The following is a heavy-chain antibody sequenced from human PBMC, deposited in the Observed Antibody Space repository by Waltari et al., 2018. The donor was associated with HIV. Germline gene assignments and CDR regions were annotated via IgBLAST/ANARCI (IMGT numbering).Heavy chain of an antibody. CDR1: DYTFTIYY. Sequence: QDQLVQSGAEVKNPGASVTVSCQGSDYTFTIYYVHWVRQAPGPGVHWVGHAHRQGLRWSGLTGVSAGETNYAPYCHVRVYMTRDTSTNTVDMELRSLNSDDSAMYYCAIGHEYTNGRDYWGQGTLISVTS. D-gene: IGHD2-8*01. CDR2: TGVSAGET. J-gene: IGHJ4*02. CDR3: AIGHEYTNGRDY. V-gene: IGHV1-46*01.